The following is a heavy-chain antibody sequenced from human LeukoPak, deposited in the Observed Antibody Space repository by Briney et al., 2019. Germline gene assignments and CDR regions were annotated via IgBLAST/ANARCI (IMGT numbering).Heavy chain of an antibody. CDR2: IYYDGSNE. Sequence: GSLRLSCAASGFPFTSYGMHWVRQAPGKGLEWVAVIYYDGSNEYYADSVKGRFTISRDTSKNTLYLQMNSLTADDTAVYYCARVGYPGIGYPIDYWGQGTLVTVSS. D-gene: IGHD3-22*01. CDR1: GFPFTSYG. CDR3: ARVGYPGIGYPIDY. V-gene: IGHV3-33*01. J-gene: IGHJ4*02.